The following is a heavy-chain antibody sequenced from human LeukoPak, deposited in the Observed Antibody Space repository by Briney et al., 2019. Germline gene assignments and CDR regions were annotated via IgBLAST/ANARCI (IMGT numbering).Heavy chain of an antibody. D-gene: IGHD5-24*01. CDR3: ARHGTRDGYLYFGFDP. V-gene: IGHV5-51*01. Sequence: LGESLKISCKGSGYSFTSYWIGWVRQMPGKGLEWMRIIYPGDSDTRYSPSFQGQVTISADKSISTAYLQWSSLKASDTAMYYCARHGTRDGYLYFGFDPWGQGTLVTVSS. CDR2: IYPGDSDT. J-gene: IGHJ5*02. CDR1: GYSFTSYW.